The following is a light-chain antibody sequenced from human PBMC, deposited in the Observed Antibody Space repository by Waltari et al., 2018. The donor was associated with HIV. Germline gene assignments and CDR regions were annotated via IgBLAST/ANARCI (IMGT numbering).Light chain of an antibody. Sequence: QSALTQPRSVSGSPGQSVTISCTGTSSAVGGYTFVSWYQPHPGKAPQLVIADVTKRPSGVPDRFSGSKAGNTASLTISGLQAEDEADYYCCSSSGSGTLYVFGTGTEVTVL. V-gene: IGLV2-11*01. CDR1: SSAVGGYTF. CDR3: CSSSGSGTLYV. CDR2: DVT. J-gene: IGLJ1*01.